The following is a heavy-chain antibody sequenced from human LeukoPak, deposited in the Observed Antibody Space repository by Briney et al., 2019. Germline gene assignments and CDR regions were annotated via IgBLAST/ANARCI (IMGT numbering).Heavy chain of an antibody. CDR1: GFTFSSYW. Sequence: GGSLRLSCAASGFTFSSYWMHWVRQAPGKGLAWVSRINSDGSSTSYADSVKGRFTISRDNAKNTLYLQMNSLRAEDTAVYYCARKNYGDYAPDYWGQGTLVTVSS. CDR3: ARKNYGDYAPDY. CDR2: INSDGSST. D-gene: IGHD4-17*01. J-gene: IGHJ4*02. V-gene: IGHV3-74*01.